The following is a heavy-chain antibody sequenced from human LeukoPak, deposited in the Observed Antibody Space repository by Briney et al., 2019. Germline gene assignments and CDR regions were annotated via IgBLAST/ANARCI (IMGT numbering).Heavy chain of an antibody. CDR2: IHPSTGNP. CDR3: ARAFQRLGELSLPDY. CDR1: GYTFTNYA. Sequence: PGASVKVSCKASGYTFTNYAMNWVRQAPGQGLEWMGWIHPSTGNPTYAQGFTGRFVFSLDTSVSTTYLQISSLKAEDTAVYYCARAFQRLGELSLPDYWGQGTLGTVSS. V-gene: IGHV7-4-1*02. D-gene: IGHD3-16*02. J-gene: IGHJ4*02.